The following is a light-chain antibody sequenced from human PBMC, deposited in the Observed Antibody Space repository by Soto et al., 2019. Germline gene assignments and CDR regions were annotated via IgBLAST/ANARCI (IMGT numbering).Light chain of an antibody. V-gene: IGKV1-39*01. CDR2: AAS. Sequence: DIQMTQSPSSLSASVGDRVTITCRASESISSNLNWYQQKPGKAPKLLIYAASTLQSGVPSRFSGSGSGTEFNLTISSLQPEDFATYYCQQSYSTPRTFGGGTKVEIK. J-gene: IGKJ4*01. CDR3: QQSYSTPRT. CDR1: ESISSN.